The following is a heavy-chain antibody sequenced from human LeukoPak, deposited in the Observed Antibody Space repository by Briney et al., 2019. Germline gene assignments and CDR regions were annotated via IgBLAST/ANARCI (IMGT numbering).Heavy chain of an antibody. J-gene: IGHJ5*02. D-gene: IGHD3-10*01. CDR1: GVSISSYY. Sequence: SSETLSLTCTVSGVSISSYYWGWIRQPPGKGLEWIGSIYYSGSTYYNPSLKSRVTISVDTSKNQFSLKLSSVTAADTAVYYCARVGFGENWFDPWGQGTLVTVSS. CDR2: IYYSGST. V-gene: IGHV4-39*07. CDR3: ARVGFGENWFDP.